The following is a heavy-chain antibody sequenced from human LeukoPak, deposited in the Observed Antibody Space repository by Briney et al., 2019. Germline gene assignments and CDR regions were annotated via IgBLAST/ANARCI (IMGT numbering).Heavy chain of an antibody. J-gene: IGHJ4*02. D-gene: IGHD2-21*01. CDR2: IIPIFGTA. CDR1: GGTFSSYA. CDR3: ARPSYCSGDCWYYFDY. V-gene: IGHV1-69*13. Sequence: ASVKVSCKXSGGTFSSYAISWVRQAPGQGLEWMGGIIPIFGTANYSQKFQGRVTITADESTSTAYMELSSLRSEDTAVYYCARPSYCSGDCWYYFDYWGQGTLVTVSS.